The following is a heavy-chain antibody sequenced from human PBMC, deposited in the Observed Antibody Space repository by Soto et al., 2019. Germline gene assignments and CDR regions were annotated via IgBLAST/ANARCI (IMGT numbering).Heavy chain of an antibody. CDR2: ISWNSGSI. Sequence: PGGSLRLSCAASGFTFDDYAMHWVRQAPGKGLEWVSGISWNSGSIGYADSVKGRFTISRDSAKNSLYLQMNSRRAEDTALYYCAKSLGGSTSLINFDYWGQGTLVTVSS. D-gene: IGHD2-2*01. CDR3: AKSLGGSTSLINFDY. J-gene: IGHJ4*02. V-gene: IGHV3-9*01. CDR1: GFTFDDYA.